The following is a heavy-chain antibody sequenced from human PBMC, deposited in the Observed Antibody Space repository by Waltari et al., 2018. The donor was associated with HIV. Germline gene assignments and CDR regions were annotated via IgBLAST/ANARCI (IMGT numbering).Heavy chain of an antibody. D-gene: IGHD3-3*01. CDR1: VGSFLRYP. V-gene: IGHV4-59*01. Sequence: QVQLQASGPGLVKPSATLSLTCPVSVGSFLRYPWTWIRQPPGKGLEWIGYIYYTGRTNCNPSLKSRVTISVDTSKNQFSLRLRSVTAADTAVYYCARGLFGVGSNWFDPWGQGILVTVSS. CDR3: ARGLFGVGSNWFDP. CDR2: IYYTGRT. J-gene: IGHJ5*02.